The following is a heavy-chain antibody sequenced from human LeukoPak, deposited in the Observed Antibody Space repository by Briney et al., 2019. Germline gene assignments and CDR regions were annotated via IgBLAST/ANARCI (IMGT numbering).Heavy chain of an antibody. CDR3: ARESTGTGRYNWYDL. V-gene: IGHV4-61*02. CDR1: GGSFSSVTLY. Sequence: SETLSLTCSVSGGSFSSVTLYWSWIRQPAGKGLEWIGRGNARGSTDSNPSLRSRVTVSVDASKNQVSLRLSSVTAADTAVYYCARESTGTGRYNWYDLWGQGTLVTVSS. J-gene: IGHJ4*02. CDR2: GNARGST. D-gene: IGHD5-24*01.